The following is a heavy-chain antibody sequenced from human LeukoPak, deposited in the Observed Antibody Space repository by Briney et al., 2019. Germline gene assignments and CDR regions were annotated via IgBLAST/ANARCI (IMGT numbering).Heavy chain of an antibody. CDR1: GITFDGYA. Sequence: GGSLRLSCTASGITFDGYAMSWVRQAPGKGLEWVSSITGYGDSTYYADSVKGRFTISRDNSKNTLSLQMNSLRVDDTAVYYCAKGGRGMNWFGPWGQGTLVTISS. CDR3: AKGGRGMNWFGP. D-gene: IGHD3-16*01. J-gene: IGHJ5*02. CDR2: ITGYGDST. V-gene: IGHV3-23*01.